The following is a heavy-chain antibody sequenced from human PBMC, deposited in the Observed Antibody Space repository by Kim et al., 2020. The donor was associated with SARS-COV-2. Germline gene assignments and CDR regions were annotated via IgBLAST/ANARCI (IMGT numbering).Heavy chain of an antibody. J-gene: IGHJ5*02. V-gene: IGHV4-59*08. CDR2: IYYSGIT. CDR3: ARHIDYYGSGTYDH. CDR1: GGSITNYY. D-gene: IGHD3-10*01. Sequence: SETLSLTCTVSGGSITNYYWSWIRQTPGKGLEWIGFIYYSGITNYNPSLKSRVTISVDTSKNQFSLKLSSLTAADTAVYYCARHIDYYGSGTYDHWGQGTLVTVSS.